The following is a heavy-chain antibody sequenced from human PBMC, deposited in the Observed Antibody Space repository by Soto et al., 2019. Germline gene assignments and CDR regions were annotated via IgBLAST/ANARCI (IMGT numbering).Heavy chain of an antibody. CDR1: GFTFSSYG. V-gene: IGHV3-33*01. CDR2: IWYDGSNK. Sequence: GGSLRLSCAASGFTFSSYGMHWVRQAPGKGLEWVAVIWYDGSNKYYADSVKGRFTISRDNSKNTLYLQMNSLRAEDTAVYYCARGGEDYYDSSGSKGMDVWGQGTTVTVSS. D-gene: IGHD3-22*01. CDR3: ARGGEDYYDSSGSKGMDV. J-gene: IGHJ6*02.